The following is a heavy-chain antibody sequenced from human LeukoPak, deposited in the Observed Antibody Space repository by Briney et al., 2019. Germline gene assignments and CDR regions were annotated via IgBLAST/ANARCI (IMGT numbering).Heavy chain of an antibody. CDR1: GYSFTSYW. D-gene: IGHD6-19*01. V-gene: IGHV5-51*01. CDR2: IYPGDSDT. CDR3: ARLIAVAAQDAFDI. Sequence: GESLKISCKGSGYSFTSYWIGWVRQMPGKGLEWMGIIYPGDSDTRYSPSFQGQVTISADKSISTAYLQWSSLKASDTATYYCARLIAVAAQDAFDIWSQGTMVTVSS. J-gene: IGHJ3*02.